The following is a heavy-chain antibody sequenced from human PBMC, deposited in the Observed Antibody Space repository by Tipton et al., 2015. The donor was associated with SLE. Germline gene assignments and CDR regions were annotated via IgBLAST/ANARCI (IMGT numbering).Heavy chain of an antibody. Sequence: TLSLTCTVSGGSISSGGYYWSWIRQYPGKGLEWIGYISYSGSTNYNSSLKSRLTISVDTSKNQFSLKLSSVTAADTAVYYCAREKSGHGYFDSWGQGSLVTVSS. D-gene: IGHD5-12*01. CDR2: ISYSGST. CDR3: AREKSGHGYFDS. J-gene: IGHJ4*02. CDR1: GGSISSGGYY. V-gene: IGHV4-31*03.